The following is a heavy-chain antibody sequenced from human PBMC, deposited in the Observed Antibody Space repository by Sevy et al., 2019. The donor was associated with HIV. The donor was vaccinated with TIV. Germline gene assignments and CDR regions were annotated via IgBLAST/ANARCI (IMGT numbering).Heavy chain of an antibody. CDR2: IYPVDSDT. Sequence: GESLKISCKGSGYSFTSYWIGWVGQMPGKGLEWMGIIYPVDSDTRYSPSFQGQATIPADKSISTAYLQWSSLKASDTAMYYCARRSPAPGAFDIWGQGTMVTVSS. V-gene: IGHV5-51*01. J-gene: IGHJ3*02. D-gene: IGHD2-15*01. CDR3: ARRSPAPGAFDI. CDR1: GYSFTSYW.